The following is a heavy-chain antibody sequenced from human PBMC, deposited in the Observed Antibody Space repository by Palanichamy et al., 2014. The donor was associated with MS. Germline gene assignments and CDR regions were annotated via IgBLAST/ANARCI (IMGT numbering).Heavy chain of an antibody. D-gene: IGHD5-12*01. V-gene: IGHV5-51*01. J-gene: IGHJ6*02. CDR2: IYPGDSDT. CDR3: ARQEPDSGYVSYGMDV. Sequence: EYMGIIYPGDSDTRYSPSFQGQVTISADKSISTAYLQWSSLKASDTAMYYCARQEPDSGYVSYGMDVWGQGTTVTVSS.